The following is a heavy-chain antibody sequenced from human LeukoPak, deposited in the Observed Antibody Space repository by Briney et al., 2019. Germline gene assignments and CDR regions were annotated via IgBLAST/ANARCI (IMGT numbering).Heavy chain of an antibody. D-gene: IGHD3-3*02. CDR3: AKGKLGGFYSFDY. CDR1: VFTFDDYS. CDR2: ISWNSGSI. Sequence: GGSLRLSCAASVFTFDDYSMHWVRQAPGKGLEWVSGISWNSGSIGYADSVKGRFTISRDNAKNSLYLQMNSLRAEDTALYYCAKGKLGGFYSFDYWGQGTLVTVSS. J-gene: IGHJ4*02. V-gene: IGHV3-9*01.